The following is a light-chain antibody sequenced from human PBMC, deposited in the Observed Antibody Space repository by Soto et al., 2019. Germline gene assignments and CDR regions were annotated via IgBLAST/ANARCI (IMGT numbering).Light chain of an antibody. Sequence: QSALTQPPSASGSPGQSVTISCTGTSSDVGAYNYVSWYQQHPDKAPKLMIYEVTERPSGVPDRFSGSKSGNTASLTVSGLQAEDEADYYCSSYAGSNNLGFGGGTKVTVL. CDR3: SSYAGSNNLG. J-gene: IGLJ2*01. V-gene: IGLV2-8*01. CDR2: EVT. CDR1: SSDVGAYNY.